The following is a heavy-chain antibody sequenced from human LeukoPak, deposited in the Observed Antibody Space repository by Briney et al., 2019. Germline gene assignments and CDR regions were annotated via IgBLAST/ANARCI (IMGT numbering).Heavy chain of an antibody. CDR3: ARPESGSYLMAFDI. V-gene: IGHV4-39*01. J-gene: IGHJ3*02. CDR2: IYYSGST. CDR1: GGSISSSSYY. Sequence: SSETLSLTCTVSGGSISSSSYYWGWIRQPPGKGLEWIGSIYYSGSTYYNPSLKSRVTISVDTSKNQFSLKLSSVTAADTAVYYCARPESGSYLMAFDIWGQGTMVTVSS. D-gene: IGHD1-26*01.